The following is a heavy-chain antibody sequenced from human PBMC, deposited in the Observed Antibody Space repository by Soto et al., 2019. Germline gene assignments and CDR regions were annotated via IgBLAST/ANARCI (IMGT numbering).Heavy chain of an antibody. CDR2: ISSSSSYT. V-gene: IGHV3-11*05. Sequence: QVQLVESGGGLVKPGGSLRLSCVASGFTFSDYYMSWIRQAPGKGLEWVSYISSSSSYTNYADSVKGRFTISRDNAKNSLYLQMNSLRAEATAVHYCARDHHRYSGYDYVDYWGQGTLVTVSS. CDR1: GFTFSDYY. CDR3: ARDHHRYSGYDYVDY. D-gene: IGHD5-12*01. J-gene: IGHJ4*02.